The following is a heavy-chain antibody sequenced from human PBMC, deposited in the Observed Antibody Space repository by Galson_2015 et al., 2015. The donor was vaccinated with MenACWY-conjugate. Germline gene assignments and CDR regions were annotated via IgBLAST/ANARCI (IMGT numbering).Heavy chain of an antibody. J-gene: IGHJ3*02. CDR1: GYTFTSYG. CDR2: ISAYNGNT. V-gene: IGHV1-18*01. Sequence: SVKVSCKASGYTFTSYGVTWVRQAPGQGLEWMGWISAYNGNTNYAQKLQGRVTMTTDTSTSTAYMELRSLRSDDTAVYYCARWLPGTFDAFDMWGQGTMVTVSS. D-gene: IGHD5-12*01. CDR3: ARWLPGTFDAFDM.